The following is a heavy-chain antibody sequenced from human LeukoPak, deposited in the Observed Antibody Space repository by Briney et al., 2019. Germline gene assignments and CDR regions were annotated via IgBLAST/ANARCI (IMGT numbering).Heavy chain of an antibody. Sequence: PSETLSLTCVVYGGSSSGYHWSWIRQSPGKGLEWIGEINHRGSTNYNPSLKRRVTMSLDTSKNQFSLKLSSVTAADTAVYYCARHLSNDILTGYYYYYMDVWGKGTTVTVSS. J-gene: IGHJ6*03. CDR1: GGSSSGYH. D-gene: IGHD3-9*01. CDR2: INHRGST. CDR3: ARHLSNDILTGYYYYYMDV. V-gene: IGHV4-34*01.